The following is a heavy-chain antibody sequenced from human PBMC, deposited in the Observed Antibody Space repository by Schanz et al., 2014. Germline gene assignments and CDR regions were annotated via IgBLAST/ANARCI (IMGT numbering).Heavy chain of an antibody. J-gene: IGHJ6*02. CDR2: ISNSGYTI. Sequence: QVQLVESGGGLVKPGGSLRLSCAASGFTFSDYYMNWIRQAPGKGLEWVSYISNSGYTIYYADSVKGRFTISRDNAKTSLYLQINGLRAEDPAVYYWARDPPPYSSSPYYWYYGMDVWGQGTTVTVSS. CDR1: GFTFSDYY. V-gene: IGHV3-11*01. D-gene: IGHD6-6*01. CDR3: ARDPPPYSSSPYYWYYGMDV.